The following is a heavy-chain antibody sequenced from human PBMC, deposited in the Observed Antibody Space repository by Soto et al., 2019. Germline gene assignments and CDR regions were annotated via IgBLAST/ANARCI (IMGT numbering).Heavy chain of an antibody. J-gene: IGHJ4*02. V-gene: IGHV3-33*01. D-gene: IGHD2-15*01. CDR3: ARDGRLPAFDY. Sequence: GSLRLSCAASGFTFSSYGMHWVRQAPGKGLEWVAVIWYDGSNKYYADSVKGRFTISRDNSKNTLYLQMNSLRAEDTAVYYCARDGRLPAFDYWGQGTLVTVSS. CDR1: GFTFSSYG. CDR2: IWYDGSNK.